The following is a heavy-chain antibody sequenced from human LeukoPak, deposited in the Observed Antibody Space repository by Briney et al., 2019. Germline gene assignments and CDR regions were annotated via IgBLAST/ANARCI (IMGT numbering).Heavy chain of an antibody. CDR1: GFTFSSYA. CDR3: AKASLVAGGYSYGYPYYYGMDV. D-gene: IGHD5-18*01. CDR2: ISGSGGST. Sequence: GGSLRLSCAASGFTFSSYAMSWVRQAPGKGLEWVSAISGSGGSTYYADSVKGRFTISRDNSKNTLYLQMNSLRAEDTAVYYCAKASLVAGGYSYGYPYYYGMDVWGQGTTVTVSS. J-gene: IGHJ6*02. V-gene: IGHV3-23*01.